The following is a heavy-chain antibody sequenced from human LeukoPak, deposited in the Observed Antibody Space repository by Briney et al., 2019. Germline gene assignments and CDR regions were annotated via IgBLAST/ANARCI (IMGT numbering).Heavy chain of an antibody. Sequence: LGGSLRLSCAASGFAFNEAWMNWVRQAPGKGLEWVGRIKSKTDGETTDYAAPVKGRFTISRDDSKDTLYLQMNSLRAEDTAVYYCAKEGFDSWGQGTLVTVSS. CDR3: AKEGFDS. J-gene: IGHJ4*02. V-gene: IGHV3-15*07. CDR1: GFAFNEAW. CDR2: IKSKTDGETT.